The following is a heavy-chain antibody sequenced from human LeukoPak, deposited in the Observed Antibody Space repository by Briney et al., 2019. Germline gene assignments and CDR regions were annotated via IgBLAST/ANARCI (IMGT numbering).Heavy chain of an antibody. CDR2: ISWNSFNI. D-gene: IGHD6-6*01. CDR3: AKATDEYSSSLADY. J-gene: IGHJ4*02. V-gene: IGHV3-9*01. Sequence: PRGSLRLSCVAPGYTFDDYAMHWVRQAPGKGLEWVSRISWNSFNIGYADSVNGRVTISRDNAKNSLYLQMNSLRTEDTAFYYCAKATDEYSSSLADYWGQGTLVTVSS. CDR1: GYTFDDYA.